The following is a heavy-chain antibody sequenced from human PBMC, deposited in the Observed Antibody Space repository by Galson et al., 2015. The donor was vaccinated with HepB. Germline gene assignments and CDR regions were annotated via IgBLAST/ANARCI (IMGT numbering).Heavy chain of an antibody. V-gene: IGHV1-46*01. Sequence: SVKVSCKASGYTFTNYYIDWVRQAPGQGLEWMGIINPSGGNTTYAQKFQGRVTMTRDTSTSTVYMELSSLRSDDTAVYFCARVSLGWGTQLLDYWGQGTLVTVSS. CDR1: GYTFTNYY. J-gene: IGHJ4*02. CDR2: INPSGGNT. CDR3: ARVSLGWGTQLLDY. D-gene: IGHD3-16*01.